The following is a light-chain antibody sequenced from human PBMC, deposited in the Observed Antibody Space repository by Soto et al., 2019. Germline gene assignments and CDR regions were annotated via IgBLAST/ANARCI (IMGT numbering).Light chain of an antibody. CDR1: SSNIGAGYD. V-gene: IGLV1-40*01. J-gene: IGLJ1*01. CDR3: QSYDSSLSAYG. Sequence: QSVLAQPPSVSGAPGQKVTISCTGSSSNIGAGYDLHWYQQLPGTAPKLLLYGNINRPSGVPDRFSGSKSGTSASLAITGLQAEDEADYYCQSYDSSLSAYGFVTGTKVT. CDR2: GNI.